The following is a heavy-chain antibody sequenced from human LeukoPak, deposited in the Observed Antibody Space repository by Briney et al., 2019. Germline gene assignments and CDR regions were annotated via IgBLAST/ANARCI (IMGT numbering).Heavy chain of an antibody. V-gene: IGHV4-59*08. CDR1: GGSISSYY. Sequence: SETLSLTCTVSGGSISSYYWSWIRQPPGKGLEWIGYIYYSGSTNYNPSLKSRVTISVDTSKNQFSLKLSSVTAADTAVYYCARGGGYSYGLTDYWGQGTLVTVSS. J-gene: IGHJ4*02. D-gene: IGHD5-18*01. CDR2: IYYSGST. CDR3: ARGGGYSYGLTDY.